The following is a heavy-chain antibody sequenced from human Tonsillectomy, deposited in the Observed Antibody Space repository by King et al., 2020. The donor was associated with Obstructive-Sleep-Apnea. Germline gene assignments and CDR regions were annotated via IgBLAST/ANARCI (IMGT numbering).Heavy chain of an antibody. J-gene: IGHJ5*02. Sequence: VQLQQWGAGLLGPSETLSLTCAVYGGSFSDYYWSWIRQPPGKGLEWIGEINHSGSTNYNPPLKSRVTISVDTSKNQFSLNLSSVTAADTAVYYCARGSGAASVNWFDPWGQGALVTVSS. CDR1: GGSFSDYY. CDR3: ARGSGAASVNWFDP. V-gene: IGHV4-34*01. D-gene: IGHD6-13*01. CDR2: INHSGST.